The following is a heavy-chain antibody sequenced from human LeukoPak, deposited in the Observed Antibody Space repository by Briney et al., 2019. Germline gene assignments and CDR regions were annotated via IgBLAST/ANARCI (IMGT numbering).Heavy chain of an antibody. CDR2: IYHTGST. CDR3: ASGGTAVVMALTYYFDT. Sequence: APETLSLTCAVSGYSISSGYYWGWIRQPPGKGPEWIGSIYHTGSTYYNPSLQSRVTISLDSPKNQFSLKLTSVTAADTAVYYCASGGTAVVMALTYYFDTWGQGTPVTVSS. CDR1: GYSISSGYY. D-gene: IGHD3-22*01. V-gene: IGHV4-38-2*01. J-gene: IGHJ4*02.